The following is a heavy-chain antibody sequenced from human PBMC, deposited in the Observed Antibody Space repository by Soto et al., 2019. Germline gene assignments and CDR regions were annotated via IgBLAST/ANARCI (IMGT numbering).Heavy chain of an antibody. D-gene: IGHD6-6*01. Sequence: GGSLRLSCAASGFTFASHAMNWVRQAPGKGLQWVSTITDSGGRTYYADSVKGRFTISRDNSKNTLSLQMNDLRAEDTAIYYCAKDLGSSSPNWFDPWGPGTLVTVSS. V-gene: IGHV3-23*01. J-gene: IGHJ5*02. CDR1: GFTFASHA. CDR3: AKDLGSSSPNWFDP. CDR2: ITDSGGRT.